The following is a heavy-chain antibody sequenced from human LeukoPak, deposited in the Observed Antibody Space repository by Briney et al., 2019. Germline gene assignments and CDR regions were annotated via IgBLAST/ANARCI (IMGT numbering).Heavy chain of an antibody. D-gene: IGHD3-10*01. J-gene: IGHJ1*01. CDR3: ATYAGRSSKYFHH. CDR1: GFSLSNYA. V-gene: IGHV3-30-3*01. Sequence: GGSLRLSCAASGFSLSNYAMHWVRQAPGKGLEWVAMISYDGSNKYYADSVKGRFTFSRDNSKNTLYLQMNSLRAEDAAVYYCATYAGRSSKYFHHWGQGTLVTVSS. CDR2: ISYDGSNK.